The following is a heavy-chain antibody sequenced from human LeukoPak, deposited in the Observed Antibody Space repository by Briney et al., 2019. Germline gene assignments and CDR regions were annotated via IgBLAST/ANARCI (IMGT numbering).Heavy chain of an antibody. CDR3: AKDLRFGEKLIDY. D-gene: IGHD3-10*01. Sequence: GGSLRLSCAASGFTFSSYSMSWVRQAPGKGLEWVSAISGSGGSTYYADSVKGRFTISRDNSKNTLYLQMNSLRAEDTAVYYCAKDLRFGEKLIDYWGQGTLVTVSS. V-gene: IGHV3-23*01. CDR1: GFTFSSYS. CDR2: ISGSGGST. J-gene: IGHJ4*02.